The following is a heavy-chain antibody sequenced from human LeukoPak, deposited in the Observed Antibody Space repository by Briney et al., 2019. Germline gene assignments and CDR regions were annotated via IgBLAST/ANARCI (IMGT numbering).Heavy chain of an antibody. Sequence: SVKVSCYASGGTFSSYAISWVRQAPGQGLEWMGGIIPIFGTANYAQKFQGRVTITADKSTSTAYMELSSLRSEDTAVYYCARDRGDEDAFDIWGQGTMVTVSS. D-gene: IGHD2-21*02. CDR2: IIPIFGTA. CDR3: ARDRGDEDAFDI. J-gene: IGHJ3*02. CDR1: GGTFSSYA. V-gene: IGHV1-69*06.